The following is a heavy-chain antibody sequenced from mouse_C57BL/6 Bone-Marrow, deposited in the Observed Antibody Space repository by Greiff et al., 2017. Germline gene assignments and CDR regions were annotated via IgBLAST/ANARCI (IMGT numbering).Heavy chain of an antibody. D-gene: IGHD1-1*01. J-gene: IGHJ1*03. V-gene: IGHV3-6*01. Sequence: ESGPGLVKPSQSLSLTCSVTGYSITSGYYWNWIRQFPGNKLEWMGYISYDGSNNYNPSLKNRISITRDTSKNQFFLKLNSVTTEDTATYYCARDKTTVAAWYFDVWGTGTTVTVSS. CDR1: GYSITSGYY. CDR2: ISYDGSN. CDR3: ARDKTTVAAWYFDV.